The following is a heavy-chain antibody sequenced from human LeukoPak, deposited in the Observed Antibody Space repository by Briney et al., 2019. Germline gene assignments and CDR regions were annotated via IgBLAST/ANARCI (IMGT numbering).Heavy chain of an antibody. J-gene: IGHJ4*02. CDR1: GFTFSDYY. CDR3: ARDRGSITMIRGVNHY. V-gene: IGHV3-11*04. CDR2: ISGGSATT. Sequence: GGSLRLSYAASGFTFSDYYMNWVRQAPGKGLEWVSHISGGSATTFYADSVKGRFTISRDNTRNSLSLQMNNLRAEDTAVYYCARDRGSITMIRGVNHYWGQGTLVTVSS. D-gene: IGHD3-10*01.